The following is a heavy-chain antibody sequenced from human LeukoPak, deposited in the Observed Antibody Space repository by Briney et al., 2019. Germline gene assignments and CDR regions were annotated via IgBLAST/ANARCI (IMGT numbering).Heavy chain of an antibody. CDR1: GFTLSTYG. CDR3: VKDNGQGGFDS. CDR2: ISGNGGST. J-gene: IGHJ4*02. V-gene: IGHV3-64D*09. D-gene: IGHD2-8*01. Sequence: GGSLRLSCAASGFTLSTYGMHWVRQAPGKGLEWVAVISGNGGSTYHSDTVYGRFTISRDNSKNTLYLQMTSLRAEDTALYYCVKDNGQGGFDSWGQGTLVTVSA.